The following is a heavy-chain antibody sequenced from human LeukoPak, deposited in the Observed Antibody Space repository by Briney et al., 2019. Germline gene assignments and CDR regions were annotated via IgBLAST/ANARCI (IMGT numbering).Heavy chain of an antibody. CDR3: TRGLERMYSSSSFDP. V-gene: IGHV1-18*01. D-gene: IGHD6-6*01. J-gene: IGHJ5*02. CDR2: ISAYNGNT. CDR1: GYIFTSYG. Sequence: ASVKVSCKASGYIFTSYGISWVRQAPGQGLEWMGWISAYNGNTNYAQKLQGRVTMTTDTSTSTAYMELRSLRSDDTAVYYCTRGLERMYSSSSFDPWGEGTPVTVSS.